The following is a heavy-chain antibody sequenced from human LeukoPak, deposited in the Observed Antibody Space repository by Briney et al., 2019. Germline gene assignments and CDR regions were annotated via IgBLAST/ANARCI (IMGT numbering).Heavy chain of an antibody. J-gene: IGHJ6*02. D-gene: IGHD3-10*01. Sequence: SETLSLTCAVYGGSFSGYYWSWIRQPPGKGLEWIGEINHSGSTNYNPSLKSRVTISIDTSKNQFSLKLSSVTAADTAVYYCARGHRGRYYGMDVWGQGTTVTVSS. CDR3: ARGHRGRYYGMDV. V-gene: IGHV4-34*01. CDR2: INHSGST. CDR1: GGSFSGYY.